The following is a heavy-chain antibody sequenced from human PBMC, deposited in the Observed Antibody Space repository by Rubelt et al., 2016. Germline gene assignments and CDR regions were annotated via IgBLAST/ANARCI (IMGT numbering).Heavy chain of an antibody. J-gene: IGHJ2*01. D-gene: IGHD4-17*01. Sequence: QVQLQESGPGLVKPSETLSLTCTVSGGSINTFYWSWIRQPPGKGLEWIGYVYYSGSTNYNPSLKSRVTLSVDTSKNHFSRKLRSGTAADTAVYYCASSTVTNRYWYFDLWGRGTLVTVSS. CDR3: ASSTVTNRYWYFDL. V-gene: IGHV4-59*08. CDR1: GGSINTFY. CDR2: VYYSGST.